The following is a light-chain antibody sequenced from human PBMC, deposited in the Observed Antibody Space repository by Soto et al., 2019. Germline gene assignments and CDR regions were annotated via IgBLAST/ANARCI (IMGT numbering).Light chain of an antibody. J-gene: IGKJ3*01. CDR1: ESIESRY. CDR2: GTS. CDR3: QQFGSSPGFT. V-gene: IGKV3-20*01. Sequence: EIVLTQSPATLSLSPGERATLSCRASESIESRYLAWYQQRPGQAPRLLIYGTSSRATGIPDSFSGSGSGTDFSLTISRLEPEDFAVYYCQQFGSSPGFTFGPGTKVDIK.